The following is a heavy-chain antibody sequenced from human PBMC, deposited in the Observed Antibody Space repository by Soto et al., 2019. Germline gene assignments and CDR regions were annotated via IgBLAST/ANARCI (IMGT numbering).Heavy chain of an antibody. D-gene: IGHD6-13*01. CDR2: IYHSGST. V-gene: IGHV4-30-2*01. CDR1: GGSISGGCS. J-gene: IGHJ4*02. CDR3: ASSHAGAHITAAVH. Sequence: SETLSLTCAVSGGSISGGCSWNWIRQPPGKGLEWIGYIYHSGSTYYNPSLKSRVTISVDRSKNQFSLKLSSVTAADTAVYYCASSHAGAHITAAVHWGQGTLVTVSS.